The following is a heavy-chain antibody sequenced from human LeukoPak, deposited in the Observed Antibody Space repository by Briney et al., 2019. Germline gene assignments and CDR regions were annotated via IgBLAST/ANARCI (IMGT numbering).Heavy chain of an antibody. V-gene: IGHV1-69*06. Sequence: SVKVSCKASGGTFSSYAISWVRQAPGQGLEWMGGIIPIFGTANYAQKFQGRVTITADKSTSTAYMELNSLTSEDTAVYYCAGRVTMVSGFDPWGQGALVAVSS. CDR1: GGTFSSYA. CDR2: IIPIFGTA. J-gene: IGHJ5*02. CDR3: AGRVTMVSGFDP. D-gene: IGHD3-10*01.